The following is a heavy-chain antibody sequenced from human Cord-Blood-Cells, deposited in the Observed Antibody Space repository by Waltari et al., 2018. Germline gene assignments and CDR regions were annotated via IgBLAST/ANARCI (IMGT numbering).Heavy chain of an antibody. V-gene: IGHV4-39*01. CDR3: ARGTVPDFWSGYKYYFDY. Sequence: QLQLQESGPGLVKPSETLSLTCTVSGGSISSSSYYWGWIRQPPGKGLEWIGSIYYSGSTYYNPSLKSRVTISVDTSKNQFSLKLSSVTAADTAVYYCARGTVPDFWSGYKYYFDYWGHGTLVTVSS. CDR2: IYYSGST. D-gene: IGHD3-3*01. J-gene: IGHJ4*01. CDR1: GGSISSSSYY.